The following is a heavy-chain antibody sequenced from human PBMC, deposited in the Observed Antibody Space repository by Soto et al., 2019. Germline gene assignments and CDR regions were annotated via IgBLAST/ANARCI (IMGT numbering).Heavy chain of an antibody. CDR3: ARRIAAAKYYYYYGMDV. CDR1: GGSISSSSYY. Sequence: LSLTCTVSGGSISSSSYYWGWIRQPPGKGLEWIGSIYYSGSTYYNPSLKSRVTISVDTSKNQFSLKLSSVTAADAAVYYCARRIAAAKYYYYYGMDVWGQGTTVTVSS. CDR2: IYYSGST. D-gene: IGHD6-13*01. J-gene: IGHJ6*02. V-gene: IGHV4-39*01.